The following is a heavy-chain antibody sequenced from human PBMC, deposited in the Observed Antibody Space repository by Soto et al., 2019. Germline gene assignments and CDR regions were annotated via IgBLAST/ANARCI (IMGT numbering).Heavy chain of an antibody. J-gene: IGHJ4*02. D-gene: IGHD5-12*01. CDR2: IWYDGSNK. CDR3: ARHREMATGFDY. V-gene: IGHV3-33*01. Sequence: GGSLRLSCAASGFTFSSYGMHWVRQAPGKGLEWVAVIWYDGSNKYYADSVKGRFTISRDNSKNTLYLQMNSLRAEDTAVYYCARHREMATGFDYWGQGTLVTVSS. CDR1: GFTFSSYG.